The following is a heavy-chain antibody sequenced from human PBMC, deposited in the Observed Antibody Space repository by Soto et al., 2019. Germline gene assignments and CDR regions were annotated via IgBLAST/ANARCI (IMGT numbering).Heavy chain of an antibody. CDR1: DFSFTDSW. J-gene: IGHJ4*02. Sequence: EVKLVESGGGLVKTGGSLRLSCAASDFSFTDSWMNWVRQSPGRGLEWVGRLKPRTDGGAIDYAAAVKGRFTISRDESANTVYLNITSLTVDDTAVYFCVTDRRGYYDTSAHYYFSRWGQGDLVTVSS. D-gene: IGHD3-22*01. CDR3: VTDRRGYYDTSAHYYFSR. CDR2: LKPRTDGGAI. V-gene: IGHV3-15*07.